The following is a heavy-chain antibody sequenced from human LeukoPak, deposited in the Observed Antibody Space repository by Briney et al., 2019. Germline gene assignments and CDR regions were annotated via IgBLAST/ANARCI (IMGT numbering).Heavy chain of an antibody. J-gene: IGHJ4*02. Sequence: PGGSLRLSCAASGFTFDTYAMSWVRQAPGKGLEWVSSISGSGDTAYYADSVKGRFTVSRDNSKNTLYLQLNSLRDEDTALYYCANLGRGFSYSYVDYWGQGTLVTVSS. CDR1: GFTFDTYA. CDR3: ANLGRGFSYSYVDY. V-gene: IGHV3-23*01. CDR2: ISGSGDTA. D-gene: IGHD5-18*01.